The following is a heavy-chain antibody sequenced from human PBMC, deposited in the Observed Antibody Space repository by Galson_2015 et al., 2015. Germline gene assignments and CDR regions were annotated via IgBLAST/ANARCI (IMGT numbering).Heavy chain of an antibody. CDR1: GFTFSDYY. D-gene: IGHD2-15*01. Sequence: SLRLSCAASGFTFSDYYMSWIRQAPGKGLEWVSYISSSGSTIYYADSVRGRFTISRDNAKNSLYLQMNSLRAEDTAVYYCARVAATWYFDLWGRGTLVTVSS. J-gene: IGHJ2*01. CDR2: ISSSGSTI. V-gene: IGHV3-11*01. CDR3: ARVAATWYFDL.